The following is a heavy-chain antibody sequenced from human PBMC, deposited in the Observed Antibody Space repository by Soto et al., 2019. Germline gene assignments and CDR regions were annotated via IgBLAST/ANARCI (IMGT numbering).Heavy chain of an antibody. J-gene: IGHJ6*02. D-gene: IGHD2-2*01. V-gene: IGHV6-1*01. CDR2: TYYRSKWYN. CDR1: GDSVSSNSAA. CDR3: ARVRYAGSFLNNYGMDV. Sequence: PSQTLSLTCAISGDSVSSNSAAWNWIRQSPSRDLEWLGRTYYRSKWYNDYAVSVKSRITINPDTSKIQFPLQLNSVTPEDTAVYFCARVRYAGSFLNNYGMDVWGQGTTVTVSS.